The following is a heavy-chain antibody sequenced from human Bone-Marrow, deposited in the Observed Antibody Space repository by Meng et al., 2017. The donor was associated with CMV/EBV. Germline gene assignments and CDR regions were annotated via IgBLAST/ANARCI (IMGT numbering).Heavy chain of an antibody. CDR3: ARVKITGITEFDF. CDR2: ISSSASTI. Sequence: CAASGFPFSDYYMAWIRQAPGSRLEWVSRISSSASTISYADSVKGRFTISGDNAKKSLYLQMNSLSAEDTAVYYCARVKITGITEFDFWGQGTLVTVSS. CDR1: GFPFSDYY. D-gene: IGHD1-20*01. J-gene: IGHJ4*02. V-gene: IGHV3-11*01.